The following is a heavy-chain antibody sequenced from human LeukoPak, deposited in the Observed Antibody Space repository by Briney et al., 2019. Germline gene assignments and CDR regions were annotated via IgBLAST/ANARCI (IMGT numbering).Heavy chain of an antibody. Sequence: PSETLSLTCTVSGGSISSYYWSWIRQPAGKGLEWIGRIYTSGSTNYNPSLKSRVTISVDTSKNQFSLKLSSVTAADTAVYYCARAAVLRYFDWSSPNWFDPWGQGTLVTVSS. CDR1: GGSISSYY. CDR3: ARAAVLRYFDWSSPNWFDP. J-gene: IGHJ5*02. V-gene: IGHV4-4*07. D-gene: IGHD3-9*01. CDR2: IYTSGST.